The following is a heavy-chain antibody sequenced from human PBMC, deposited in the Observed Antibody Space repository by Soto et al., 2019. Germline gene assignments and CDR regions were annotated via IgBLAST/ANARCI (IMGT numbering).Heavy chain of an antibody. V-gene: IGHV1-3*01. CDR1: GYTFTRYA. D-gene: IGHD2-21*02. CDR3: ARNSYISGDDDSYYFDY. CDR2: INPGNGDT. Sequence: ASVKVSCKASGYTFTRYATHWVRQAPGQRPEWMGWINPGNGDTKYSEKLQGRVTFTRDTSATTIYMELSSLRSEDTALYYCARNSYISGDDDSYYFDYWGQGTPVTVSS. J-gene: IGHJ4*02.